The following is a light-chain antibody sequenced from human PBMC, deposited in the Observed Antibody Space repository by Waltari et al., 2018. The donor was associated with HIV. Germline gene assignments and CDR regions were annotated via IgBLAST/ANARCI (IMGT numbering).Light chain of an antibody. J-gene: IGLJ3*02. CDR2: EDN. CDR3: CSYAGSSTWV. V-gene: IGLV2-23*01. CDR1: SSDVGSYNV. Sequence: QSALTQPASVSGSPGQSITISCTGTSSDVGSYNVVSWYQQPPGKAPKLMIYEDNTRPSGVSNHFSGSKSGNTASLTISGLHAEDEADYSCCSYAGSSTWVFGGGTKLTVL.